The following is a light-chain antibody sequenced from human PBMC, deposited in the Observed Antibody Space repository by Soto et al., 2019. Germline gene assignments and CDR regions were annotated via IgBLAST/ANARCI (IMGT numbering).Light chain of an antibody. CDR1: QSVSSY. V-gene: IGKV3-11*01. CDR2: GAS. CDR3: LLDYYYPLT. Sequence: EIVLTQSPATLSLSPGERANLXXRASQSVSSYLAWYQQKPGQAPRLLIYGASNRATGIPDRFSGSGSGTDFTLTISSLQPEDFATYYCLLDYYYPLTFGGGTKVDI. J-gene: IGKJ4*01.